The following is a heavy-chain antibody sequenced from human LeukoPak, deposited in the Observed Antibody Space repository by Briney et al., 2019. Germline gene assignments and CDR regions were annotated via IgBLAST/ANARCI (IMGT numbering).Heavy chain of an antibody. CDR3: TRPYSSSSGNWFDP. Sequence: GGSLKLSCAASGFTFSGSAMHWVRQASGEGLEWVGRIRSKANSYATAYAASVKGRFTISRDDSKNTAYLQMNSLKTEDTAVYYCTRPYSSSSGNWFDPWGQGTLVTVSS. CDR2: IRSKANSYAT. J-gene: IGHJ5*02. V-gene: IGHV3-73*01. D-gene: IGHD6-6*01. CDR1: GFTFSGSA.